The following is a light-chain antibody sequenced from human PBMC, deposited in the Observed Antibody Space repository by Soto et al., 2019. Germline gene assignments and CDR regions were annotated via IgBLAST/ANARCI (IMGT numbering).Light chain of an antibody. CDR2: DTS. CDR3: QQRYNWPLT. CDR1: QSVSSN. J-gene: IGKJ1*01. V-gene: IGKV3-11*01. Sequence: PAERATLSCMASQSVSSNLAWYQQKPGQAPRLLIYDTSSTATGVPDRYSASGSGTDFTLTISGLVPEDFAVYYCQQRYNWPLTFGQGTKVDIK.